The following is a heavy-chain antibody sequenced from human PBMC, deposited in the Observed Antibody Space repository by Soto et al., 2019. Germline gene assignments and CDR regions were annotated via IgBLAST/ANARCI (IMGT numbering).Heavy chain of an antibody. D-gene: IGHD4-17*01. CDR3: AREHYGDGLQYFDY. V-gene: IGHV4-59*01. CDR1: GGSISSYY. CDR2: IYYSGST. Sequence: SETLSLTCTVSGGSISSYYWSWIRQPPGKGLEWIGYIYYSGSTNYNPSLKSRVTISVDTSKNQFSLKPSSVTAADTAVYYCAREHYGDGLQYFDYWGQGTLVTVSS. J-gene: IGHJ4*02.